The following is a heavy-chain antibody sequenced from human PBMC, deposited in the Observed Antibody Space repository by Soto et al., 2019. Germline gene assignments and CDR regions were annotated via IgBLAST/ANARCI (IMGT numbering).Heavy chain of an antibody. CDR3: AKGIHVNSPYGMDV. J-gene: IGHJ6*02. Sequence: QVQLVESGGGVVQPGRSLRLSCAASGFTFSSYGMHWVRQASGKGLEWVAVISYDGSNKYYADSVKGRFTISRDNSKNTLYLQMNSLRAEDTAVYYCAKGIHVNSPYGMDVWGQGTTVTVSS. V-gene: IGHV3-30*18. CDR2: ISYDGSNK. CDR1: GFTFSSYG. D-gene: IGHD3-16*01.